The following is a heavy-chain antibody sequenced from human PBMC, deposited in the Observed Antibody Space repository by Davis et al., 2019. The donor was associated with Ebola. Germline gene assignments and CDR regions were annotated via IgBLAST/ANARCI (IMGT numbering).Heavy chain of an antibody. Sequence: PSETLSLTCTVSGASMTSYYWSWIRQPPGKGLEWIGYIAYTGNTIYNPSLKSRVTISIDTSKKQFSLQLTSITAADTAVYYCARRAYSFGTFDMWGQGTRVTVSS. CDR1: GASMTSYY. CDR3: ARRAYSFGTFDM. CDR2: IAYTGNT. V-gene: IGHV4-59*12. D-gene: IGHD4-11*01. J-gene: IGHJ3*02.